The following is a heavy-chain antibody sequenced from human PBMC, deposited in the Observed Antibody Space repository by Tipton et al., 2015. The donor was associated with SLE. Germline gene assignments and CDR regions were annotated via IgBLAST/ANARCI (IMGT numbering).Heavy chain of an antibody. CDR3: ARGRYSDSNSGYGPAGFDF. J-gene: IGHJ4*02. CDR1: GFTVMSNY. Sequence: SLRLSCAASGFTVMSNYMNWVRQAPGKGLEWVSVIYSGGTTDHADSVKGRFTISRNNFKNTLYLQMNSLRAEDTAVYYCARGRYSDSNSGYGPAGFDFWGQGTLVTVSS. D-gene: IGHD5-12*01. CDR2: IYSGGTT. V-gene: IGHV3-66*01.